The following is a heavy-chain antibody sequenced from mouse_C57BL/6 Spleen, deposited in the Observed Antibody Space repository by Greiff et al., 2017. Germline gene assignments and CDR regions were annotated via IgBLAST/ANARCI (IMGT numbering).Heavy chain of an antibody. Sequence: EVKLMESGGGLVQPKGSLKLSCAASGFSFNTYAMNWVRQAPGTGLEWVARIRSKSNNYATYYADSVKDRFTISRDDSESMLYLQMNNLKTEDTAMYYCVRLLYYGSSYDYAMDYWGQGTSVTVSS. CDR2: IRSKSNNYAT. J-gene: IGHJ4*01. CDR3: VRLLYYGSSYDYAMDY. D-gene: IGHD1-1*01. CDR1: GFSFNTYA. V-gene: IGHV10-1*01.